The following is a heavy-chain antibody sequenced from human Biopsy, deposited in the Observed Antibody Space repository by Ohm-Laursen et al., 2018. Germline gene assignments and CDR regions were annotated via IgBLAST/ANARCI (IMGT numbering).Heavy chain of an antibody. Sequence: SVKVSCKASSYTFTDYNIHWMRQAPGQGLEWLGYIKCKTGATNYAQKFQGTVTVTRDTSISTAYLALGSLRSADTAIYYCARDPLNGHKHFDYWGQGSLVTVSS. D-gene: IGHD2-8*01. CDR1: SYTFTDYN. CDR2: IKCKTGAT. V-gene: IGHV1-2*02. CDR3: ARDPLNGHKHFDY. J-gene: IGHJ4*02.